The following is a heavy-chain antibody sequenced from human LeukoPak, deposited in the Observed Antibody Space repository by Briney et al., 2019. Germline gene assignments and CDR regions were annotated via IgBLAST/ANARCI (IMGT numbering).Heavy chain of an antibody. Sequence: SETLSLTCTVSGGSISSHYWSWIRQPPGKGLEWIGYIYYSGSTNYNPSLKSRVTISVDTSKNQFSLELSSVTAADTAVYYCARTAMYYYDSSGYYYWFDPWGQGTLVTVSS. CDR2: IYYSGST. J-gene: IGHJ5*02. V-gene: IGHV4-59*11. CDR1: GGSISSHY. D-gene: IGHD3-22*01. CDR3: ARTAMYYYDSSGYYYWFDP.